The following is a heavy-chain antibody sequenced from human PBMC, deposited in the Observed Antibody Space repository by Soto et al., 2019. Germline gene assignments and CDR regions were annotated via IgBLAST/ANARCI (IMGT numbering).Heavy chain of an antibody. V-gene: IGHV4-59*08. Sequence: SATLSLTCTVSGGSISSYYWSWIRQPPGKGLEWIGYIYYSGSTNYNPSLKSRVTISVDTSKNQFSLKLSSVTAADTAVYYCARTDNLGYCSGGSCYYFYYYYMDVWGKGTTVTVSS. CDR2: IYYSGST. CDR3: ARTDNLGYCSGGSCYYFYYYYMDV. D-gene: IGHD2-15*01. CDR1: GGSISSYY. J-gene: IGHJ6*03.